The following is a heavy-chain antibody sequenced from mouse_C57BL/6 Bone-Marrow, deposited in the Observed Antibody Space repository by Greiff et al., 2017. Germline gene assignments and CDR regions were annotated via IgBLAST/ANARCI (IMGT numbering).Heavy chain of an antibody. CDR2: ISDGGSYT. D-gene: IGHD2-4*01. CDR3: ARDDYDPIDY. Sequence: EVQGVESGGGLVKPGGSLKLSCAASGFTFSGYAMSWVRQTPEKRLEWVATISDGGSYTNYPHNVKGRFTFSRDNAKNNLYLQMSHLKSDDTAMYDCARDDYDPIDYGGQGTTLTVSS. J-gene: IGHJ2*01. CDR1: GFTFSGYA. V-gene: IGHV5-4*01.